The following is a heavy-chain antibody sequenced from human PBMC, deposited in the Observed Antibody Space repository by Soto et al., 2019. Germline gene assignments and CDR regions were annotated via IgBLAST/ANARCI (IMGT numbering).Heavy chain of an antibody. V-gene: IGHV3-33*01. CDR2: IWYDGSNK. D-gene: IGHD3-3*01. CDR1: GFTFSSYG. J-gene: IGHJ6*03. Sequence: PGGSLRLSCAASGFTFSSYGMHWVRQAPGKGLEWVAVIWYDGSNKYYADSVKGRFTISRDNSKNTLYLQMNSLRAEDTAVYYCARGLRFLEWYYPSPAPHDMDFWGKGTTVTVSS. CDR3: ARGLRFLEWYYPSPAPHDMDF.